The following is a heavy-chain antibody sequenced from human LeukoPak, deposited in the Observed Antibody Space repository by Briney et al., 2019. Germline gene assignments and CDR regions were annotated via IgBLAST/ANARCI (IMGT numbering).Heavy chain of an antibody. D-gene: IGHD6-6*01. CDR3: AGDSIWEQLGPFDY. Sequence: ASVKVSCKASGYTFTSYGISWVRQAPGQGLEWMGWISAYNGNTNYAQKLQGRVTMTTDTSTSTAYMELRSLRSDDTAVYYCAGDSIWEQLGPFDYWGQGTLVTVSS. CDR1: GYTFTSYG. V-gene: IGHV1-18*01. CDR2: ISAYNGNT. J-gene: IGHJ4*02.